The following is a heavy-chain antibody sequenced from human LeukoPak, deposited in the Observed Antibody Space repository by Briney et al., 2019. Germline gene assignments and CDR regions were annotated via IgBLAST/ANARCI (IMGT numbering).Heavy chain of an antibody. CDR3: ARDESGDNDAFDT. CDR2: ISGSSNYI. D-gene: IGHD2-21*01. Sequence: GGSLRLSCAASGFTFSDYTMNWVRLAPGKGLEWVSSISGSSNYIYYADSVKGRFTISRGNAKNSLYLQTNGLRVEDTAVYYCARDESGDNDAFDTWGQGTMVTVSS. V-gene: IGHV3-21*01. CDR1: GFTFSDYT. J-gene: IGHJ3*02.